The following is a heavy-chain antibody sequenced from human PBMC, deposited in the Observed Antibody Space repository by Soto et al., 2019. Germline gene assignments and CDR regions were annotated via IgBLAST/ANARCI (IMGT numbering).Heavy chain of an antibody. CDR3: ARDRYSGYDTSLDAFHI. CDR2: ISSSSSYI. Sequence: PGGSLRLSCAASGFTFSSYSMNWVRQAPGKGLEWVSSISSSSSYIYYADSVKGRFTISRDNAKNSLYLQMNSLRAEDTAVYYCARDRYSGYDTSLDAFHIWGQGTMVTVSS. D-gene: IGHD5-12*01. J-gene: IGHJ3*02. V-gene: IGHV3-21*01. CDR1: GFTFSSYS.